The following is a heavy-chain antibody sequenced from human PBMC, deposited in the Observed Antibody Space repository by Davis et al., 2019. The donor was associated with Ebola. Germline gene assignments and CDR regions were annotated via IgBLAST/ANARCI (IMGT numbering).Heavy chain of an antibody. CDR2: IKQDGSEK. V-gene: IGHV3-7*01. J-gene: IGHJ4*02. CDR1: GFIFRNYW. Sequence: PGGSLRLSCAASGFIFRNYWMSWVRQAPGKGLEWVANIKQDGSEKHYVDSVKGRFTISRDNAKNSVYLQMNSLRADDTAVYYCARVDYIAASYFDCWGQGTLVTVSS. D-gene: IGHD6-13*01. CDR3: ARVDYIAASYFDC.